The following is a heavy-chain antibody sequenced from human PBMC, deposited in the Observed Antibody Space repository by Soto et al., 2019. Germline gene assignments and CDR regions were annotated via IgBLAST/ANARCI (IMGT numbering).Heavy chain of an antibody. V-gene: IGHV3-9*01. CDR2: ISWNGGRT. J-gene: IGHJ4*02. D-gene: IGHD1-26*01. Sequence: EVELVVSGGGLVQPGRSLRLSCKASRFTFDNFAMHWVRQSPERGLEWVAAISWNGGRTGYADSVKGRFIVSRDNSKSSLYLEMNRLSREDTALYFCAKASYSLGIEGATDFDYWGQGAWVTVSS. CDR1: RFTFDNFA. CDR3: AKASYSLGIEGATDFDY.